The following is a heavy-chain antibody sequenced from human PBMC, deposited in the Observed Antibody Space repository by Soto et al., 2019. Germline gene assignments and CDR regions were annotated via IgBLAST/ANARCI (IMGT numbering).Heavy chain of an antibody. Sequence: GGSLRLSCAASGFTFSSYWMHWVRQAPGKGLVWVSRINSDGSSTSYVDSVKGRFAISRDNAKNTLYLQMNSLRAEDTAVYYCARFSVEAYDAFDIWGQGTMVTVSS. V-gene: IGHV3-74*01. CDR2: INSDGSST. CDR3: ARFSVEAYDAFDI. J-gene: IGHJ3*02. D-gene: IGHD2-21*01. CDR1: GFTFSSYW.